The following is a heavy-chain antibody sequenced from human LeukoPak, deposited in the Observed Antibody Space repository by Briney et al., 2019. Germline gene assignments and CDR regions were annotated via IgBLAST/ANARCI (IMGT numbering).Heavy chain of an antibody. J-gene: IGHJ6*03. D-gene: IGHD3-10*01. CDR2: SSGDEST. V-gene: IGHV3-53*01. Sequence: GGSLRLSCVASGFTIITSYMSWVRQTPGKGLEWVSVSSGDESTNYADSVKGRFTISRDNYKNTVYLQMNSLRAEDTAVYYCASTFRDVSNYNYYMDVWGKGTTVTISS. CDR1: GFTIITSY. CDR3: ASTFRDVSNYNYYMDV.